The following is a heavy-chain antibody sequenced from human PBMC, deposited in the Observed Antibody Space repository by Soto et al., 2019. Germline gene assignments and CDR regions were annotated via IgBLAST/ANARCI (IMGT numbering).Heavy chain of an antibody. V-gene: IGHV3-23*01. D-gene: IGHD3-22*01. J-gene: IGHJ4*01. Sequence: PGGSLRLSSAASGFTFSSYAMSWVRQAPGKGLEWVSAISGSGGSTYYADSVKGRFTISRDNSKNTLYLQMNSLKTEDTAVYYCTTDSYFTLKLVRFDYWGLGTLVTVSS. CDR3: TTDSYFTLKLVRFDY. CDR2: ISGSGGST. CDR1: GFTFSSYA.